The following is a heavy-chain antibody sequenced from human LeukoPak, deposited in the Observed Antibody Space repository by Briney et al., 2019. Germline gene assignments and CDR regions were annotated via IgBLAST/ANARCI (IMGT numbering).Heavy chain of an antibody. V-gene: IGHV1-2*02. D-gene: IGHD3-22*01. J-gene: IGHJ4*02. CDR2: INPNSGGT. CDR3: ARAHITYYDSSGYFDY. CDR1: GYTFTCYY. Sequence: ASVKVSFKSSGYTFTCYYMHWVRQAPGQGREGMGWINPNSGGTNYAQKFQGRVTMTRDTSISTAYMELSRLRSDDTAVYYCARAHITYYDSSGYFDYWGQGTLVTVSS.